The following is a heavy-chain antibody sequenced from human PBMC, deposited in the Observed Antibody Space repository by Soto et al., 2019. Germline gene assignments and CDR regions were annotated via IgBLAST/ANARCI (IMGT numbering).Heavy chain of an antibody. J-gene: IGHJ4*02. Sequence: EVQLVESGGGLVQPGGSLRLSCAASGFTFSDHYMDWVRQAPGKGLEWVGRSRNKADSYTIEYAASVKGRFSISRDDSENSLYLQMHSLKTEDTAVYYCARAHRYCFDGNSYAGPDNWGQGTLVTVSS. V-gene: IGHV3-72*01. D-gene: IGHD3-22*01. CDR3: ARAHRYCFDGNSYAGPDN. CDR1: GFTFSDHY. CDR2: SRNKADSYTI.